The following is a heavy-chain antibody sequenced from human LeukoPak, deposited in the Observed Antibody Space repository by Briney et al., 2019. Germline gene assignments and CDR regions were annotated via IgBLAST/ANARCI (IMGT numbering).Heavy chain of an antibody. CDR2: IIPIFGTA. CDR1: GGTFSSYA. CDR3: AREGAAGTSFFDY. D-gene: IGHD6-13*01. J-gene: IGHJ4*02. V-gene: IGHV1-69*13. Sequence: ASVKVSCKASGGTFSSYAISWVRQAPGQGLEWMGGIIPIFGTANYAQKFQGRVTITADESTSTAYMELSSLRSEDTAVYYCAREGAAGTSFFDYWGQGTLVTVSS.